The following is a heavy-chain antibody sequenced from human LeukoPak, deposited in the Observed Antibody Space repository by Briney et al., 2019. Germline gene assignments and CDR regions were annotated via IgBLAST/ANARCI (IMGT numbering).Heavy chain of an antibody. CDR3: AGPYYGSGSYYRRQKYYYYYYMDV. CDR2: VYYSGST. J-gene: IGHJ6*03. D-gene: IGHD3-10*01. V-gene: IGHV4-39*01. Sequence: PSETLSLTCTLSRGSISSSSYYWGWIRQPPGKGLEWIGSVYYSGSTYHYPALKSRVTISVDTTKNQFSLKLSSVTAADTAVYYCAGPYYGSGSYYRRQKYYYYYYMDVWGKGTTVTVSS. CDR1: RGSISSSSYY.